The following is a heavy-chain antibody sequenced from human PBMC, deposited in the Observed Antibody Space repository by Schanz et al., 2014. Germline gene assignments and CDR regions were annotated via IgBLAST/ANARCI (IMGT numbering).Heavy chain of an antibody. J-gene: IGHJ3*01. CDR2: IWYDGSNK. CDR1: GFTFSSYG. CDR3: ARDLVSYHDFWSGQETGDRAFDL. V-gene: IGHV3-33*01. D-gene: IGHD3-3*01. Sequence: VQLLESGGGLVQPGGSLRLSCAASGFTFSSYGMHWVRQAPGKGLEWVAIIWYDGSNKYYADSVKGRFTISRDNSKNTLFLQMSSLRAEDTAVYYCARDLVSYHDFWSGQETGDRAFDLWGQGTMVTVSP.